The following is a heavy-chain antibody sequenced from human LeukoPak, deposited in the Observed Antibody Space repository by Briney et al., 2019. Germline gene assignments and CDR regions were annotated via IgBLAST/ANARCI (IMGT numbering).Heavy chain of an antibody. D-gene: IGHD6-13*01. J-gene: IGHJ6*03. Sequence: SETLSLTCTVSGGSLSDYYWSWVRQPPGMGLEWIGYISHSGITDYNPSLKSRVTISVDTSKNQFSLKVGSVTAADTAVYYCARAAAAGTPPLYYYYYMDVWGKGTTVTVSS. CDR1: GGSLSDYY. CDR3: ARAAAAGTPPLYYYYYMDV. V-gene: IGHV4-59*01. CDR2: ISHSGIT.